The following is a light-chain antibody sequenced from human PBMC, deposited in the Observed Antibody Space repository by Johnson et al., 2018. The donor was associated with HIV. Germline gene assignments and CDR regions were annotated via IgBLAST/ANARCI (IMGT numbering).Light chain of an antibody. J-gene: IGLJ1*01. CDR1: SSNIGSNY. V-gene: IGLV1-51*02. CDR3: GTWDSSLSAYV. Sequence: QPVLTQPPSVSAAPGQKVTISCSGSSSNIGSNYVSWYQQFPGTAPKLLIYENDKRPSGIPDRFSGSKSGTSATLGITGLQTGDEADYYCGTWDSSLSAYVFGTGTKVTVL. CDR2: END.